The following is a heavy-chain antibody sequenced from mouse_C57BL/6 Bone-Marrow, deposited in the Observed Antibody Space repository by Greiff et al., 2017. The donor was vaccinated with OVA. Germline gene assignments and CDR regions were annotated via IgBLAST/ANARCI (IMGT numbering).Heavy chain of an antibody. CDR1: GFNIKDDY. D-gene: IGHD2-3*01. V-gene: IGHV14-4*01. CDR3: TTEGWLLPFAY. Sequence: VQLQQSGAELVRPGASVKLSCTASGFNIKDDYMHWVKQRPEQGLEWIGWIDPENGDTEYASKFQGKATITADTSSNTAYLQLSSLTSEDTDVYYCTTEGWLLPFAYWGQGTLVTVSA. CDR2: IDPENGDT. J-gene: IGHJ3*01.